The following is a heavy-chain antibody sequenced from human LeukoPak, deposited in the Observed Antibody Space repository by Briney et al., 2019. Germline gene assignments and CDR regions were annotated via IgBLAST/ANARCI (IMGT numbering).Heavy chain of an antibody. Sequence: GGSLRLSCAASGFTFSSYGMHWVRQAPGKGLEWVAVISYDGNNNYYADSVKGRFTISRDNSKNTLYLQMNSLRAEDTAVYYCAEGIPYGSGYYFDYWGQGTLVTVSS. V-gene: IGHV3-30*18. J-gene: IGHJ4*02. D-gene: IGHD3-10*01. CDR1: GFTFSSYG. CDR2: ISYDGNNN. CDR3: AEGIPYGSGYYFDY.